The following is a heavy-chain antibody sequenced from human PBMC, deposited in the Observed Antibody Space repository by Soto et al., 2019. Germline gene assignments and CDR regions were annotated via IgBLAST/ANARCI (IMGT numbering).Heavy chain of an antibody. CDR1: GGSISSGDYY. V-gene: IGHV4-30-4*01. CDR3: ARVAARRNYFDY. Sequence: SETLSLTCTVSGGSISSGDYYWSWIRQPPGKGLEWIGYIYYSGSTYYNPSLKSRVTISVDTSKNQFSLKLSSVTAADTAVYYCARVAARRNYFDYWGQGTLVTVSS. CDR2: IYYSGST. D-gene: IGHD6-6*01. J-gene: IGHJ4*02.